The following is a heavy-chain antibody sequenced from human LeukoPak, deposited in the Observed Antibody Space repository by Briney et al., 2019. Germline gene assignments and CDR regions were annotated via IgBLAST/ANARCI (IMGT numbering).Heavy chain of an antibody. CDR1: GFRFSRHI. D-gene: IGHD1-26*01. V-gene: IGHV3-30*04. CDR2: ISYDQSHK. Sequence: GGSLRLSCAASGFRFSRHILHWVRQAPGKGLEWVALISYDQSHKYYSDSVKGRFTISRDNSNETVFLQMNTLRPEDTAVYYCAGVSGSYYGYLDSWGQGTLVTVSS. J-gene: IGHJ4*02. CDR3: AGVSGSYYGYLDS.